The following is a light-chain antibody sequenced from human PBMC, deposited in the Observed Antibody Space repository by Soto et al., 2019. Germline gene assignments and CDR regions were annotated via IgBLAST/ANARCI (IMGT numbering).Light chain of an antibody. CDR3: QQYGRSPLT. CDR1: QSLSSSF. J-gene: IGKJ4*01. Sequence: EIVLTQSPGTLSLSPGKRAILSCRASQSLSSSFLAWYQQKPGQAPRLLIYSSSNRATGIPDRFSGGGSGTDFTLTISRLEPADFAVYYCQQYGRSPLTFGGGTKVDIK. CDR2: SSS. V-gene: IGKV3-20*01.